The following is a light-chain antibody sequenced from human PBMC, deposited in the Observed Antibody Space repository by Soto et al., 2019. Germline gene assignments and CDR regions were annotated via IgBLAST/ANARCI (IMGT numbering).Light chain of an antibody. J-gene: IGLJ1*01. CDR3: ISYTDRQSYL. CDR1: SSDIGSYNH. CDR2: AVS. V-gene: IGLV2-14*03. Sequence: QSVLTQPASVSRSPGQSITISCSGTSSDIGSYNHVAWYQQFPGKSPKLMIYAVSDRPPGVAVRFSGSKSGITASLTNSGLQTEDEADYYCISYTDRQSYLCGTGTKGTVL.